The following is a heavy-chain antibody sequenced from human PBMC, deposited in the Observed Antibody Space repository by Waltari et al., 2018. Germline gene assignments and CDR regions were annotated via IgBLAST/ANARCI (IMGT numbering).Heavy chain of an antibody. J-gene: IGHJ3*02. D-gene: IGHD7-27*01. CDR1: GFTVGNNY. CDR3: ATWTGGSLGAFDN. V-gene: IGHV3-53*01. Sequence: EVQLVESGGGLIQPGGSLRLSCEVSGFTVGNNYIGWVRQAPGKVLEWVSVIYSGGDTYDADAVRGRFTISRDNSKNTLYLQMNSLRVEDTALYYCATWTGGSLGAFDNWGQGTMVTVSS. CDR2: IYSGGDT.